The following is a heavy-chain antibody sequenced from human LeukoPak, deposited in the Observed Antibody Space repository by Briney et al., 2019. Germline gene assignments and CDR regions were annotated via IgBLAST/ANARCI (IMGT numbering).Heavy chain of an antibody. D-gene: IGHD6-6*01. CDR1: GYTFTSYD. V-gene: IGHV1-8*02. Sequence: ASVKVSCKASGYTFTSYDINWVRQATGQGLEWMGWMNPNSGNTGYAQKFQGRVTMTRNTSISTAYMELSSLRSEDTAVYYGARWGRSSSARGLYYLGQGTLVTVSS. J-gene: IGHJ4*02. CDR2: MNPNSGNT. CDR3: ARWGRSSSARGLYY.